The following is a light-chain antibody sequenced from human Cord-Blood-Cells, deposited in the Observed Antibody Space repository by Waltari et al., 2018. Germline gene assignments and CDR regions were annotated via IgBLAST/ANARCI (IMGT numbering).Light chain of an antibody. CDR1: SSDVGGYNY. J-gene: IGLJ2*01. CDR2: EVS. V-gene: IGLV2-8*01. CDR3: SSYAGSNNLV. Sequence: QSALTQPPSASGSPGQSVTISCTGTSSDVGGYNYVSCYQQNPGKAPNLMIYEVSKRPSGVPDRFSGSKSGNTASLTVSGLQAEDEADYYCSSYAGSNNLVFGGGTKLTVL.